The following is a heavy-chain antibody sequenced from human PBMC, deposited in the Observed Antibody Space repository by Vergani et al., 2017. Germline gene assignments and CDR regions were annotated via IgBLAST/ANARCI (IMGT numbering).Heavy chain of an antibody. D-gene: IGHD2-21*01. J-gene: IGHJ3*01. CDR3: ARDGGEYDKDALDV. CDR2: IFPSGNS. CDR1: GDSITNGGFS. Sequence: QLQLQESGSGLVKPSQTLSLTCAVSGDSITNGGFSWTWIRQPPGKGPEWIGYIFPSGNSDYNPSLKNRVSISLDASKKQFSLKLTSVTAADTAVYYCARDGGEYDKDALDVWGQGTKVTVTS. V-gene: IGHV4-30-2*01.